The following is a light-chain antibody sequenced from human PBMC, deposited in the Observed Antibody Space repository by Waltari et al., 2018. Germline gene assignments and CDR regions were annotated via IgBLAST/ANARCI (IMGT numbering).Light chain of an antibody. CDR3: ASYNPGSTVV. V-gene: IGLV2-14*01. CDR1: SSAIGRYNY. Sequence: QSALTQPASVSGSLGQSITIPCPGSSSAIGRYNYVSWYQQFPDRAPNLIIYDVTNRPSGVSNRFSGSKSANTASLTISGLQPEDAANYYCASYNPGSTVVFGGGTELTVL. CDR2: DVT. J-gene: IGLJ3*02.